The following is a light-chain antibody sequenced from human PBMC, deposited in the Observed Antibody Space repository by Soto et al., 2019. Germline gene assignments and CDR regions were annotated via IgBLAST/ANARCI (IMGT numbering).Light chain of an antibody. CDR2: DAS. CDR1: QSISTD. Sequence: EIVMTHTPATLSVSPGEIATLSCRCSQSISTDLAWYQQRPGQAPRLLIYDASTRATGIPARFSGSGSGTEFTLTISSLQSEDFEVYYCQKYNNGQGTFGQGTEVYIK. J-gene: IGKJ1*01. V-gene: IGKV3-15*01. CDR3: QKYNNGQGT.